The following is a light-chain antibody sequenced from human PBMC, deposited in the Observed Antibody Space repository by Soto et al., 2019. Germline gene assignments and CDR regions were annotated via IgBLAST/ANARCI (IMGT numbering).Light chain of an antibody. CDR2: GAS. Sequence: EIVMTQSPATLSVSPGEGATLSCRASQSVSSNLAWYQQKPGQAPRLLIYGASTRATGIPARFSGSGSGTDFTLTISSLEPEDFAVYYCQQRSNWITFGQGTRLEIK. J-gene: IGKJ5*01. V-gene: IGKV3-15*01. CDR3: QQRSNWIT. CDR1: QSVSSN.